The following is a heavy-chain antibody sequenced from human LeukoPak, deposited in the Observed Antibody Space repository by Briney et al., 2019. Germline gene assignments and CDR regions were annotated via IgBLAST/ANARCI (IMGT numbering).Heavy chain of an antibody. V-gene: IGHV3-7*01. Sequence: PGGSLRLSCAASGFTFSSYWMSWVRQAPGKGLEWVANIKQDGSEKYYVDPVKGRFTISRDNAKNSLYLQMNGRRAEDTAVYYCASGGQEIDYWGQGTLVTVSS. CDR2: IKQDGSEK. CDR1: GFTFSSYW. D-gene: IGHD3-10*01. CDR3: ASGGQEIDY. J-gene: IGHJ4*02.